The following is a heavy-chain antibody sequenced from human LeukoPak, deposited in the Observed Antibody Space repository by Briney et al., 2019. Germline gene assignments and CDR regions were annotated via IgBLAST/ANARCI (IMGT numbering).Heavy chain of an antibody. CDR1: GFTFSSYW. CDR2: IKQDGSEK. CDR3: ARAATTYYDYVWGSYRPQAIDY. D-gene: IGHD3-16*02. Sequence: PGGSLRLSCAASGFTFSSYWMSWVRQAPGKGREGVANIKQDGSEKYYVDSVKGGFTISRDNAKNSLYLQMNSLRAEDTAVYYCARAATTYYDYVWGSYRPQAIDYWGQGTLVTVSS. J-gene: IGHJ4*02. V-gene: IGHV3-7*01.